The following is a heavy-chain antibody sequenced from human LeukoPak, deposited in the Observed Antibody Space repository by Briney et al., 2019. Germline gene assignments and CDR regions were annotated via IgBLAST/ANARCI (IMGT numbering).Heavy chain of an antibody. V-gene: IGHV4-39*07. CDR2: IYNNGRI. D-gene: IGHD4-11*01. CDR1: GGSVSNSRVY. CDR3: ARVGATVTYYYYYMDV. J-gene: IGHJ6*03. Sequence: SSETLSPTCTVSGGSVSNSRVYWAWIRQTPGEGLEWVGSIYNNGRIYYNPSLKSRVTISVDTPKNQFSLKLSSVTAADTAVYYCARVGATVTYYYYYMDVWGKGTTVTVSS.